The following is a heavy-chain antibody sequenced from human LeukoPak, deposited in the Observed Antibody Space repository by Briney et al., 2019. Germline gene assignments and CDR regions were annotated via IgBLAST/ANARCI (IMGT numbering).Heavy chain of an antibody. V-gene: IGHV3-23*01. CDR2: ISGSGGST. Sequence: GGSLRPSCAASGFTFSSYAMSWVRQAPGKGLGWVSAISGSGGSTYYADSVKGRFTISRDNSKNTLYLQMNSLRAEDTAVYYCAKDIFHYGSGSYYQPFDYWGQGTLVTVSS. CDR1: GFTFSSYA. D-gene: IGHD3-10*01. J-gene: IGHJ4*02. CDR3: AKDIFHYGSGSYYQPFDY.